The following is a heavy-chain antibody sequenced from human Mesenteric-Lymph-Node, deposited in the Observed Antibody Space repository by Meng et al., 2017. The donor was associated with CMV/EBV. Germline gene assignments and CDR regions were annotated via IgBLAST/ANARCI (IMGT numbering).Heavy chain of an antibody. CDR2: ISGSSTTI. CDR3: ARGPPAARGYFQH. CDR1: GFTFSNYS. Sequence: GESLKISCAASGFTFSNYSMSWVRQTPGKGLEWVSYISGSSTTIYYADSVKGRFTISRDNAKNSLYLQMNSLRAEDTAVYYCARGPPAARGYFQHWGQGTLVTVSS. J-gene: IGHJ1*01. D-gene: IGHD2-2*01. V-gene: IGHV3-48*04.